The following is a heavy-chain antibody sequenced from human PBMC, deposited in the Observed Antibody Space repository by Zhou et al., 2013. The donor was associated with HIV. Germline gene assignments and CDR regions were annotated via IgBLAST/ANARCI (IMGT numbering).Heavy chain of an antibody. CDR3: ARGPYHSSTNGGRLDV. J-gene: IGHJ3*01. V-gene: IGHV1-69*04. CDR1: GDTFRSSYA. D-gene: IGHD2-8*01. Sequence: QVQLVQSGAEVRKPGSSVKVSCRVSGDTFRSSYAITWVRQAPGQGLEWMGTIIPFFDVPNYAQKFQGRVTITADKSTNIAYLEVRSLRSEDTALYYCARGPYHSSTNGGRLDVWGQGTMVTVSS. CDR2: IIPFFDVP.